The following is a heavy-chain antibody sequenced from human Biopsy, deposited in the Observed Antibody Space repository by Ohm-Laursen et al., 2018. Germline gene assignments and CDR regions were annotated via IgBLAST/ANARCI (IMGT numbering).Heavy chain of an antibody. CDR1: GFLFSRHA. J-gene: IGHJ4*02. CDR2: ISNTGDGT. V-gene: IGHV3-64*01. D-gene: IGHD3-10*01. CDR3: ARAGDFGSRGAGDY. Sequence: SLRLSCTAFGFLFSRHAMHWVRQAPGKGLEYVSAISNTGDGTYYANSVKGRFTVSRDNSGNRLYLQMDSLRIEDTAIYFCARAGDFGSRGAGDYWGRGTLVTVSS.